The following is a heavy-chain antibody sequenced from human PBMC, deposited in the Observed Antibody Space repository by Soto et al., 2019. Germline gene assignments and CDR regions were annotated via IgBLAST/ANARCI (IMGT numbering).Heavy chain of an antibody. CDR1: GYTFTSYY. CDR3: ARVVSAAMVSVSPQASFDY. V-gene: IGHV1-46*03. CDR2: INPSGGST. J-gene: IGHJ4*02. Sequence: GASVKVSCKASGYTFTSYYMHWVRQAPGQGLEWMGIINPSGGSTSYAQKFQGRVTMTRDTSTSTVYMELSSLRSEDTAVYYCARVVSAAMVSVSPQASFDYWGQGTLVTVSS. D-gene: IGHD5-18*01.